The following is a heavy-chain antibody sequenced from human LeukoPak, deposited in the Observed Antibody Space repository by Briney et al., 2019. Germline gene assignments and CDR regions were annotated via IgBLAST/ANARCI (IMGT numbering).Heavy chain of an antibody. CDR1: GFTLSSYS. V-gene: IGHV3-21*01. CDR3: ARIGREAFDI. J-gene: IGHJ3*02. Sequence: GGSLRLSCAASGFTLSSYSMNWVRQAPGKGLEWVSSISSSSSYIYYADSVKGRFTISRDNAKNSLYLQMNSLRAEDTAVYYCARIGREAFDIWGQGTMVTVSS. CDR2: ISSSSSYI.